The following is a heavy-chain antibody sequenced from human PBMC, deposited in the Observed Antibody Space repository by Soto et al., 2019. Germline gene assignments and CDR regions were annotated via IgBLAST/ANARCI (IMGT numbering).Heavy chain of an antibody. CDR2: INAGNGNT. CDR3: QRSIVVVTAADY. V-gene: IGHV1-3*01. D-gene: IGHD2-21*02. J-gene: IGHJ4*02. CDR1: GYTFTSYA. Sequence: QVQLVQSGAEVKKPGASVKVSCKASGYTFTSYAMHWVRQAPGQRLEWMGWINAGNGNTKYSQKFQGRVTITRDTSASTAYMELSSLRSEDTAVYSCQRSIVVVTAADYWGQGTLVTVSS.